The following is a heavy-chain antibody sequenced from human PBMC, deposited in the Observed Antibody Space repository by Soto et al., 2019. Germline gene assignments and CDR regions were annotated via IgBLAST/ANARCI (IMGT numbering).Heavy chain of an antibody. CDR2: IYDNGDT. CDR3: ASAYDYDATKNDGFDI. J-gene: IGHJ3*02. V-gene: IGHV4-31*02. D-gene: IGHD3-16*01. Sequence: WTWIRQPPGRGLEWIGYIYDNGDTYYNPSLKSRVTISADTSKNQFSLRLSSVTAADSAVYYCASAYDYDATKNDGFDIWGQGTLVTVSS.